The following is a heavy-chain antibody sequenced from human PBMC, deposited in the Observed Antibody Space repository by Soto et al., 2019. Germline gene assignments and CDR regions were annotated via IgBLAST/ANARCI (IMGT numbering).Heavy chain of an antibody. V-gene: IGHV1-69*13. Sequence: SVKVSCKASGGTFSSYAIIWVRQAPGQGLEWMGGIIPIFGTANYAQKFQGRVAITADESTSTAYMELSSLRSEDTAVYYCATRGGIEYSSSSYGNYYYYGMDVWGQGTTVTVSS. J-gene: IGHJ6*02. CDR3: ATRGGIEYSSSSYGNYYYYGMDV. CDR2: IIPIFGTA. D-gene: IGHD6-6*01. CDR1: GGTFSSYA.